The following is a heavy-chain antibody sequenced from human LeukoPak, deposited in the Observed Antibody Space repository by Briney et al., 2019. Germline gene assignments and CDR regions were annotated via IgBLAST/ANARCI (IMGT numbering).Heavy chain of an antibody. Sequence: SETLSLTCTVSGYSISSGYYWGWIRQPPGKGLEWIGSIYHSGSTYYNPSLKSRVTISVDTSKNQFSLKLSSVTAADTAVYYCARDPMITFGGVIVNWGQGTMVTVSS. CDR3: ARDPMITFGGVIVN. J-gene: IGHJ3*01. D-gene: IGHD3-16*02. CDR2: IYHSGST. CDR1: GYSISSGYY. V-gene: IGHV4-38-2*02.